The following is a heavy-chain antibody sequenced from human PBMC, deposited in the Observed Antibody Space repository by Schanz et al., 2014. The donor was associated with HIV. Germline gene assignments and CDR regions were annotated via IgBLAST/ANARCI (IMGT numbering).Heavy chain of an antibody. J-gene: IGHJ2*01. D-gene: IGHD1-26*01. V-gene: IGHV1-8*02. CDR3: VRAASFHFDKEGYYRNWYFDF. CDR2: VNPESGNT. CDR1: GHIFTGYL. Sequence: QVQLVQSGAEVKKPGASVKVSCKPYGHIFTGYLMHWVRQAPGQGLEWMGWVNPESGNTGMADTFLGRLSLTRFTSTGTAYMELDSLRSEDTAIYYCVRAASFHFDKEGYYRNWYFDFWGRGTLVAVSS.